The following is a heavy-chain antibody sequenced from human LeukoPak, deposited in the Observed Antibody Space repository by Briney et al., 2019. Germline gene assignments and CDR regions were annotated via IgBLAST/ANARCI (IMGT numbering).Heavy chain of an antibody. J-gene: IGHJ4*02. CDR1: GDSITSSSYY. Sequence: SETLSLTCSVFGDSITSSSYYWAWIRQSPEKGLEWIGYIYYSGSTNYNPSLKSRVTISVDTSKNQFSLKLSSVTAADTAVYYCARTGARGAPLDYWGQGTLVTVSS. V-gene: IGHV4-61*05. CDR2: IYYSGST. CDR3: ARTGARGAPLDY.